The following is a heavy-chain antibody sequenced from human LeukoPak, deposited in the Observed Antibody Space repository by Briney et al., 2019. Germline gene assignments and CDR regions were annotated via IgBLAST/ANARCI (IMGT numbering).Heavy chain of an antibody. CDR2: ISGSGATT. Sequence: PGGSLRLSCAASGFTFTTYAMSWVRQAPGKGLEWVSGISGSGATTFYADSVKGRFTVSRDNSKNTLYLQMNSLRAEDTALYYCAKHALGAISKNWFDPWGQGTLVTVSS. CDR1: GFTFTTYA. CDR3: AKHALGAISKNWFDP. V-gene: IGHV3-23*01. J-gene: IGHJ5*02. D-gene: IGHD3-16*02.